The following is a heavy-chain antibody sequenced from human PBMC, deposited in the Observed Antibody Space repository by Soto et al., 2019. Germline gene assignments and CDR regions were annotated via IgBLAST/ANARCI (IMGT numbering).Heavy chain of an antibody. CDR3: ARTLYSSSSKYFDY. CDR1: GLTFSSYA. CDR2: ISYDGSNK. Sequence: GGSLRLSCAASGLTFSSYAMHWGRRAPGKGLNGGAVISYDGSNKYYADSVKGRFTISRDNSKNTLYLQMNSLRAEDTAVYYCARTLYSSSSKYFDYWGQGTLVTVSS. D-gene: IGHD6-6*01. V-gene: IGHV3-30*04. J-gene: IGHJ4*02.